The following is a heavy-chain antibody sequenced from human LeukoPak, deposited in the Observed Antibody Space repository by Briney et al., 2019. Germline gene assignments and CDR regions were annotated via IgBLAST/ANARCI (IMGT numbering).Heavy chain of an antibody. CDR3: ARHERYCSGGVCSTGWFDS. CDR1: GYTFTSYG. J-gene: IGHJ5*01. Sequence: ASVKVSCKASGYTFTSYGISWVRQAPGQGLEWMGWISPYNGNTYYSQRFQDRVIITKDTSTGTAYMDLRDLRTDDTAMYYCARHERYCSGGVCSTGWFDSWGQGTLVAVSS. V-gene: IGHV1-18*01. CDR2: ISPYNGNT. D-gene: IGHD2-15*01.